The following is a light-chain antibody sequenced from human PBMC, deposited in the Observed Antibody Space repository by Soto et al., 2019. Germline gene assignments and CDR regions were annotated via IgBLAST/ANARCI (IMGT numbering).Light chain of an antibody. V-gene: IGKV3-15*01. Sequence: EIVMTQSPATLSVSPGERATLSCRASQSVNSNLAWYHQKPGQAPRLLIYGASSRATGIPARFSGSGSGTEFTLTITSLQSEDFAVYYCQQYNSWPRTFGQGTKVEIK. CDR3: QQYNSWPRT. J-gene: IGKJ1*01. CDR2: GAS. CDR1: QSVNSN.